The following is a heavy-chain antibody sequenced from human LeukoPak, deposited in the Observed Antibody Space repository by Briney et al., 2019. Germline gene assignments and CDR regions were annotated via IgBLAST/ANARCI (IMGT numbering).Heavy chain of an antibody. J-gene: IGHJ3*02. CDR1: GYSFTSYW. D-gene: IGHD3-16*01. CDR3: ARCGGGSTEGDAFDI. Sequence: GESLKISCKGSGYSFTSYWIGWVRQMPGKGLEWMGIIYPGDSDTRYSPSFQGQVTISADKSISTAYLQWSSLKASDTAMYYCARCGGGSTEGDAFDIWGQGTMVTVSS. V-gene: IGHV5-51*01. CDR2: IYPGDSDT.